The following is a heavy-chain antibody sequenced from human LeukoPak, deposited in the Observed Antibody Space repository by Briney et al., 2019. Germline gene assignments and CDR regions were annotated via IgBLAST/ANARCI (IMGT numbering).Heavy chain of an antibody. CDR2: ISSSSSTI. CDR1: GFTFSSYS. CDR3: ARDPRNVGLAP. D-gene: IGHD2-15*01. Sequence: GGSPRLSCAASGFTFSSYSMNWVRQAPGKGLEWVSYISSSSSTIYYADVVKGRFTMSRDNVKNTLYLQMNSLRVEDTAVYYCARDPRNVGLAPWGQGTLVTVSS. V-gene: IGHV3-48*04. J-gene: IGHJ5*02.